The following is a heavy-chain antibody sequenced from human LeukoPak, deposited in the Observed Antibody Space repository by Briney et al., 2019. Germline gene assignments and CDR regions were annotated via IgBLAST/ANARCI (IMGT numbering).Heavy chain of an antibody. V-gene: IGHV1-18*01. CDR2: ISAYNGNT. CDR3: ARVQWGSSWRGGFDY. J-gene: IGHJ4*02. CDR1: GYTFTSYG. Sequence: GASVKVSCKASGYTFTSYGISWVRQAPGQGLEWMGWISAYNGNTNYAQKLQGRVTMTTDTSTSTAYMELRSLRSDDTAVYYCARVQWGSSWRGGFDYWGQGTLVTVSS. D-gene: IGHD6-13*01.